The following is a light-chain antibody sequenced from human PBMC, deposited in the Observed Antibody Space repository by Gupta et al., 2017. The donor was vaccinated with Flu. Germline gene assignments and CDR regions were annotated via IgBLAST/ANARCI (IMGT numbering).Light chain of an antibody. CDR3: QVWDSTTDRPV. Sequence: SYVLTQSPSVSVAPGQTASITCGGNNIGIKSVHWYQQRPGQAPVLVVYDDSDRPSGIPERFSGSNSGNTAALTISRVEAGDEADYYCQVWDSTTDRPVFGGGTRLTVL. V-gene: IGLV3-21*02. CDR1: NIGIKS. J-gene: IGLJ2*01. CDR2: DDS.